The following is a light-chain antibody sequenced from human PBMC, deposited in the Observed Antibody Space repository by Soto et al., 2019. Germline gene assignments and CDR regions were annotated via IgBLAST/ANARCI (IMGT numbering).Light chain of an antibody. J-gene: IGLJ2*01. CDR3: RSFTVTLSLPLI. V-gene: IGLV2-14*03. CDR1: SSDIGGYNY. Sequence: QSALTQPASVSGSPGQSITIPCTRTSSDIGGYNYVSWDQHQPGTALKLILFDGSDRPSGVYNRFSGSQSGHTASLTISGLHAEDEGNYYCRSFTVTLSLPLILGGGTQLTLL. CDR2: DGS.